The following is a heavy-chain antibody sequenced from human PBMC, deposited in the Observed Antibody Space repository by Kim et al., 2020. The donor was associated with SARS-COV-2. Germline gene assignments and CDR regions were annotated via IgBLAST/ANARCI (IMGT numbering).Heavy chain of an antibody. D-gene: IGHD3-10*01. J-gene: IGHJ5*02. V-gene: IGHV3-23*01. CDR2: ISGSGGST. CDR1: GFTFSSYA. Sequence: GGSLRLSCAASGFTFSSYAMSWVRQAPGKGLEWVSAISGSGGSTYYADSVKGRFTISRDNSKNTLYLQMNSLRAEDTAVYYCAKGRDVELLWFGELYSNWFDPWGQGTLVTVSS. CDR3: AKGRDVELLWFGELYSNWFDP.